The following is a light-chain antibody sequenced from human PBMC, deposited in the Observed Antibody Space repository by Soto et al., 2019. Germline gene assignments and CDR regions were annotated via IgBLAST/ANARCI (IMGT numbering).Light chain of an antibody. CDR1: QTISSW. J-gene: IGKJ5*01. CDR3: QQSYSTPP. Sequence: IQMTQSPSTLPASVLYRVTITCRASQTISSWLAWYQQKPGKAPDLLIYDASRLAGGVPSRFSGSESGTEFTLTIGSLQPDDFATYYCQQSYSTPPFGQGTRLEI. V-gene: IGKV1-5*01. CDR2: DAS.